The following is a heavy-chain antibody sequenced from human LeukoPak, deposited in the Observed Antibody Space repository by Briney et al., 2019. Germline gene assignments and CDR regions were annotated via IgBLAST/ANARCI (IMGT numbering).Heavy chain of an antibody. CDR3: ARDNIAVAGIDY. J-gene: IGHJ4*02. D-gene: IGHD6-19*01. CDR2: ISSSSYI. V-gene: IGHV3-21*01. Sequence: GGSLRLSCAASGFTFSSYSMNWVRQAPGKGLEWVSSISSSSYIYYADSVKGRFTISRDNAKNSLYLQMNSLRAEDTAVYYCARDNIAVAGIDYWGQGTLVTVSS. CDR1: GFTFSSYS.